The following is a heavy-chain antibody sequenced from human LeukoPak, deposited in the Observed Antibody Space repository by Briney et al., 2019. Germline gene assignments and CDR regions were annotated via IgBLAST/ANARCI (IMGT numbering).Heavy chain of an antibody. CDR3: AKANSRYCSGGSCYSDYFDY. CDR1: GFTLSNYA. V-gene: IGHV3-23*01. Sequence: GGSLSLSCAAAGFTLSNYAMSWVRHAPGKGLEWVSAISGSGGSTYYADSVKGRFTISRDNSKNTLYLQMKSLRAEDTAVYYCAKANSRYCSGGSCYSDYFDYWGQGTLVTVSS. D-gene: IGHD2-15*01. CDR2: ISGSGGST. J-gene: IGHJ4*02.